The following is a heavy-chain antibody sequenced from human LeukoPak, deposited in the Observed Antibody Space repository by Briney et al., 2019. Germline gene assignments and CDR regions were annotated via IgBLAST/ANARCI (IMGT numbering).Heavy chain of an antibody. CDR3: AREGGSSWDPYFDY. Sequence: ASVKVSCKASGYTFTSYDISWVRQATGQGLEWMGWMNPNSGNTGYAQKFQGRVTMTTDTSTSTAYMELRSLRSDDTAVYYCAREGGSSWDPYFDYWGQGTLVTVSS. CDR2: MNPNSGNT. J-gene: IGHJ4*02. CDR1: GYTFTSYD. D-gene: IGHD6-13*01. V-gene: IGHV1-8*01.